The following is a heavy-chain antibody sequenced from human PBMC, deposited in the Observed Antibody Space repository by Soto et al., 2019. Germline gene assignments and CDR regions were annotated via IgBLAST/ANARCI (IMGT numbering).Heavy chain of an antibody. D-gene: IGHD4-17*01. CDR3: ARVTYGDLIDY. V-gene: IGHV4-31*03. CDR1: GGSISSGGYY. CDR2: IYYSGST. Sequence: QVQLQESGPGLVKPSQTLSLTCTVSGGSISSGGYYWSWIRQHPGKGLEWIGYIYYSGSTYYNPSLKSXXTXSXXTSKNQFSLKLSSVTAADTAVYYCARVTYGDLIDYWGQGTLVTVSS. J-gene: IGHJ4*02.